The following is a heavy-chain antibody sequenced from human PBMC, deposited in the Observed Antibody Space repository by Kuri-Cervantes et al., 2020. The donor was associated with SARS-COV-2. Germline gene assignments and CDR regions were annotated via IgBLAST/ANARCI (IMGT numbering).Heavy chain of an antibody. V-gene: IGHV1-2*04. D-gene: IGHD1-14*01. CDR2: INPNSGDT. Sequence: ASVKVSCKASGYTFTGYYMHWVRQAPGQGLEWMGWINPNSGDTNYAQNFQGWVTMTRDTSINTAYMELSRLRSDDTAGYYCATSGTSTDHYFDYWGQGTLVTVSS. J-gene: IGHJ4*02. CDR3: ATSGTSTDHYFDY. CDR1: GYTFTGYY.